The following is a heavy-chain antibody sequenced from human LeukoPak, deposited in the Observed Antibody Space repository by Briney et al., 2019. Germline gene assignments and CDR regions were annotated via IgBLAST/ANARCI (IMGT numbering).Heavy chain of an antibody. D-gene: IGHD3-16*01. CDR1: GLTFSYYW. J-gene: IGHJ4*02. V-gene: IGHV3-7*05. Sequence: GGSLRLSCAASGLTFSYYWMTWVRQAPGKGLEWVANIKQDGSEKYYVDSVKGRFTISRDNAKNSLYLQMNSLRVEDTAVYYCARGVGVGYWGQGTLVTVSS. CDR3: ARGVGVGY. CDR2: IKQDGSEK.